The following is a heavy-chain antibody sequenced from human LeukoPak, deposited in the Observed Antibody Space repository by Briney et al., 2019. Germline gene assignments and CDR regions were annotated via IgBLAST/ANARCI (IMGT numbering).Heavy chain of an antibody. CDR1: GFVFSRDN. J-gene: IGHJ4*02. Sequence: GGSLRLSCIASGFVFSRDNMNWVRQAPGKGLEWVAHISETIYYADSVQGRFTISRDNAKNSLYLQMSNLRVDDTAMYYCVREVGRPKAFYFDSWGRGTPVTVSS. CDR2: ISETI. CDR3: VREVGRPKAFYFDS. V-gene: IGHV3-48*04.